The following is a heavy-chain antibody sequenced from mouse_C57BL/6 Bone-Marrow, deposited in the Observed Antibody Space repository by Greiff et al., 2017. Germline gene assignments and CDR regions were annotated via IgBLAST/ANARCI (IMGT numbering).Heavy chain of an antibody. D-gene: IGHD1-1*01. CDR1: GYTFTSYG. J-gene: IGHJ2*01. CDR2: IYPRSGNT. Sequence: VNLVESGAELARPGASVKLSCKASGYTFTSYGISWVKQRTGQGLEWIGEIYPRSGNTYYNEKFKGKATLTADKSSSTAYMELRSLTSEDSAVYFSARGDYYGPTYWGQGTTLTVSS. V-gene: IGHV1-81*01. CDR3: ARGDYYGPTY.